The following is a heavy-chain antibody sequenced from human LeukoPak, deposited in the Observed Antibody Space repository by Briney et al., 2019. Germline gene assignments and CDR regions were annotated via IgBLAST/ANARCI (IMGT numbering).Heavy chain of an antibody. J-gene: IGHJ5*02. V-gene: IGHV4-30-2*01. CDR2: IYHSGST. CDR3: ASGVAARPFDP. D-gene: IGHD6-6*01. CDR1: GGSISSGGYY. Sequence: PSETLSLTCTVSGGSISSGGYYWSWIRQPPGKGLEWIGYIYHSGSTYYNPSLKSRVTISVDTSKNQFSLKLSSVTAADTAVYYCASGVAARPFDPWGQGTLVTVSS.